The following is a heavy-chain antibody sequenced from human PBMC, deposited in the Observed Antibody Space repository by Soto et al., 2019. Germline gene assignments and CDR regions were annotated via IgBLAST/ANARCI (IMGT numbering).Heavy chain of an antibody. V-gene: IGHV1-2*04. CDR1: GYTFTGYY. CDR2: INPNSGGT. CDR3: ARARVVAATEAFDY. D-gene: IGHD2-15*01. J-gene: IGHJ4*02. Sequence: ASVKVSCKASGYTFTGYYMHWVRQAPGQGLEWMGWINPNSGGTNYAQKFQGWVTMTRDTSISTAYMELSRLRSDDTAVYYCARARVVAATEAFDYWGQGTLVTVSS.